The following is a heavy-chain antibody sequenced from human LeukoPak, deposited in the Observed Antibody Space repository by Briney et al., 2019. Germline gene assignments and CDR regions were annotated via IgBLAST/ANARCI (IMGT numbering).Heavy chain of an antibody. D-gene: IGHD3-22*01. J-gene: IGHJ4*02. CDR1: GFTFGSYG. CDR2: IRYDGSDR. V-gene: IGHV3-33*01. CDR3: ARDNWGDGGYYRTLDY. Sequence: PGGSLRLSCAASGFTFGSYGIYWVRQAPGKGLEWVAGIRYDGSDRSYADPVKGRFTISRDNSKNTVDLQMNSLRAEGTAVYYCARDNWGDGGYYRTLDYWGQGTLVTVSS.